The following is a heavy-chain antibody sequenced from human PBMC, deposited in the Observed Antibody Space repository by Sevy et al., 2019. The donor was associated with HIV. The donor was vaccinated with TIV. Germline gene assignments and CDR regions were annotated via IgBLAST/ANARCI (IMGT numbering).Heavy chain of an antibody. CDR2: ISSSSSYI. CDR3: ARDLSTIFGVVIIQDYYGMDV. D-gene: IGHD3-3*01. J-gene: IGHJ6*02. CDR1: GFTFSSYS. Sequence: GGSLRLSCAASGFTFSSYSMNWVRQAPGKGLEWVSSISSSSSYIYYADSVKGRFTISRDNAKNSLYLQMNSLRAEETAVYYCARDLSTIFGVVIIQDYYGMDVWGQGTTVTVSS. V-gene: IGHV3-21*01.